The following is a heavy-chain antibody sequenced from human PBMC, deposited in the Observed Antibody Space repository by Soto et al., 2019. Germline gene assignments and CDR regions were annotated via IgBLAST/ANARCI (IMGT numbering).Heavy chain of an antibody. CDR2: IYYSGST. CDR1: GGSISSYY. CDR3: AREAVAVYNWFDP. D-gene: IGHD6-19*01. V-gene: IGHV4-59*01. J-gene: IGHJ5*02. Sequence: KTSETLSLTCTVSGGSISSYYWSWIRQPPGKGLEWIGYIYYSGSTNYNPSLKSRVTISVDTSKNQFSLRLSSVTAADTAVYYCAREAVAVYNWFDPWGQGTLVTVSS.